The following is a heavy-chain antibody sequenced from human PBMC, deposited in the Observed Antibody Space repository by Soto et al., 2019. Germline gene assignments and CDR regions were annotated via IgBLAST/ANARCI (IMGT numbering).Heavy chain of an antibody. CDR3: TRDWEITVSTWSFGGF. CDR2: IIPFHGVT. Sequence: QVQLVQSGAELKKPGSSVKVSCKASGGTFSPYTINWVRQAPGQGLEWMGRIIPFHGVTNYAQTFQARVTITADKSTSTAYMELSGLRFEDTAMYYCTRDWEITVSTWSFGGFWGRGTLVTVSS. V-gene: IGHV1-69*08. J-gene: IGHJ4*02. D-gene: IGHD3-10*01. CDR1: GGTFSPYT.